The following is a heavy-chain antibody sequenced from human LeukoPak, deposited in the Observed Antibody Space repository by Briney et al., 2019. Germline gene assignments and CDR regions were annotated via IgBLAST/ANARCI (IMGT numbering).Heavy chain of an antibody. CDR2: IYFTGSS. CDR1: GGSLSGSY. V-gene: IGHV4-59*08. J-gene: IGHJ3*01. Sequence: SETLSLTCIVSGGSLSGSYWSWIRHPPGKGLEWRGDIYFTGSSKSNPSLKSRVTISLDTSKNQFSLRLASVTAADTAVYYCARRRQVTSYAPYAFDVWGQGTMVTVSS. CDR3: ARRRQVTSYAPYAFDV.